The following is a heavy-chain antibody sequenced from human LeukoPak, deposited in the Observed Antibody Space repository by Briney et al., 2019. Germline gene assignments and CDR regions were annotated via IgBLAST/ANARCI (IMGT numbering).Heavy chain of an antibody. Sequence: GESLKISCKGSGYSFTSYWIGWVRQMPGKGLEWMGIIYPGDPDTRYSPSFQGQVTISADRSISTAYLQWSSLKASDTAMYYCARSEMATIFYFDYWGQGTLVTVSS. CDR2: IYPGDPDT. V-gene: IGHV5-51*01. J-gene: IGHJ4*02. D-gene: IGHD5-24*01. CDR1: GYSFTSYW. CDR3: ARSEMATIFYFDY.